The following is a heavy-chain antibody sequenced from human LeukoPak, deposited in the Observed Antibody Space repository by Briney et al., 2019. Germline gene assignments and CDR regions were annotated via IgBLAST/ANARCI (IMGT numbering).Heavy chain of an antibody. J-gene: IGHJ4*02. CDR3: TRARGVVVPAAILAY. D-gene: IGHD2-2*02. Sequence: GRSLRLSCTASGFTFGDYAMSWVRQAPGKGLEWVAFIRSKAYGGATEYAASVKGRFTISRDDSKSIAYLQMNSLKTEDTAVYYCTRARGVVVPAAILAYWGQGTLVTVSS. V-gene: IGHV3-49*04. CDR2: IRSKAYGGAT. CDR1: GFTFGDYA.